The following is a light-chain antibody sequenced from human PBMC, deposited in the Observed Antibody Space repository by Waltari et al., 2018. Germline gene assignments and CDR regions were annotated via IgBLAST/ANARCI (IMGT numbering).Light chain of an antibody. CDR3: AAWSDSLRAVV. CDR1: SSNIGSDF. J-gene: IGLJ2*01. V-gene: IGLV1-47*01. CDR2: KDE. Sequence: QSVLTQPPSVSGTPGQRVTISCSGSSSNIGSDFVYWYQHLPGLAPKLLMYKDEQRPPGVPDRFSGSRSGTSASRAISGLRSEDEGYYYCAAWSDSLRAVVFGGGTKVTVL.